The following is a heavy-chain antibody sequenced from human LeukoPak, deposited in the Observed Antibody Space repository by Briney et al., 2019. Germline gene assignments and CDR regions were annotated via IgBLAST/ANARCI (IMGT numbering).Heavy chain of an antibody. CDR3: AKRDSHSGTYVIDY. CDR2: ISVSGDST. Sequence: GGSLRLSCAASGFTFSSYAFTRVRQAPGKGLEWLSAISVSGDSTYHADSVKGRFAISRDNSKNTLFLQMNSLRAEDTAVYYCAKRDSHSGTYVIDYWGQGTLVTVSS. V-gene: IGHV3-23*01. D-gene: IGHD3-10*01. J-gene: IGHJ4*02. CDR1: GFTFSSYA.